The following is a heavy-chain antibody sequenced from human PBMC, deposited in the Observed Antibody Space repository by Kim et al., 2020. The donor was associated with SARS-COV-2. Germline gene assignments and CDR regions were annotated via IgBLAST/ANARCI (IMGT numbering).Heavy chain of an antibody. CDR2: IGTAGDT. V-gene: IGHV3-13*04. Sequence: GGSLRLSCAASGFTFSSYDMHWVRQATGKGLEWVSAIGTAGDTSYPGSVKGRFTISRENAKNSLYLQMNSLRAGDTAVYYCARAAPSSLRFLEWFDYYYYGMDVWGQGNTVTVSS. J-gene: IGHJ6*02. CDR1: GFTFSSYD. D-gene: IGHD3-3*01. CDR3: ARAAPSSLRFLEWFDYYYYGMDV.